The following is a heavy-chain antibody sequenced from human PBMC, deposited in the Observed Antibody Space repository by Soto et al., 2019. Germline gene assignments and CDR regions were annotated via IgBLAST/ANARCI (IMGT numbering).Heavy chain of an antibody. V-gene: IGHV4-59*01. J-gene: IGHJ6*03. D-gene: IGHD2-15*01. CDR1: GGSISSYY. CDR3: ARSYRRYCSGGSCYSYYYYYMDV. CDR2: IYYSGST. Sequence: QVQLQESGPGLVKPSETLSLTCTVSGGSISSYYWSWIRQPPGKGLEWIGYIYYSGSTNYNASLKSRVTISVDTSKNHFSLKLSSVTAADTAVYYCARSYRRYCSGGSCYSYYYYYMDVWGKGTTVTVSS.